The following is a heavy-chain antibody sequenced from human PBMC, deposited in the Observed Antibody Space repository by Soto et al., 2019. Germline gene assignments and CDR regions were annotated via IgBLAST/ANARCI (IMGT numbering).Heavy chain of an antibody. CDR2: VSPIGTP. CDR1: GDSVSGGYY. Sequence: QVQLQESGPGQVKPSQTLSLTCTVSGDSVSGGYYWRWVRQRPRKGLEWIGYVSPIGTPYYSPSLNSRVSISIDTSKNQLSLEVRSVTAADTAVYYCARDRGSYGMDVWGQGTTVTVSS. CDR3: ARDRGSYGMDV. J-gene: IGHJ6*02. V-gene: IGHV4-31*03.